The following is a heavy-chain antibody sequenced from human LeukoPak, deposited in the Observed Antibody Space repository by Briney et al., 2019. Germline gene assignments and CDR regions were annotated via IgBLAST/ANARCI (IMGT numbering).Heavy chain of an antibody. CDR3: ARVEYYYDSSGYFDY. CDR2: ISSSGSTI. CDR1: GFTFSDYY. V-gene: IGHV3-11*01. Sequence: PGGSLRLSCAASGFTFSDYYMSWIRQAPGKGLEGVSYISSSGSTIYYADSVKGRFTISRDKAKNSLYLQMNSLRAEDTAVYYCARVEYYYDSSGYFDYWGQGTLVTVSS. J-gene: IGHJ4*02. D-gene: IGHD3-22*01.